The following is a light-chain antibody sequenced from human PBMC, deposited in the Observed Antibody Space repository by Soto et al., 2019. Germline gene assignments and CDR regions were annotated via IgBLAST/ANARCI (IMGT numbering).Light chain of an antibody. CDR2: EIN. CDR3: SSYTTSSTRV. V-gene: IGLV2-14*01. J-gene: IGLJ3*02. CDR1: SSDVGGYNY. Sequence: QSALTQPASVSGSPGQSIIISCTGTSSDVGGYNYVSWYQQHPGEAPKLMIYEINNRPSGVSNRFSGSKSGNTASLTISGLQAEDEADYYCSSYTTSSTRVFGGGTKLTVL.